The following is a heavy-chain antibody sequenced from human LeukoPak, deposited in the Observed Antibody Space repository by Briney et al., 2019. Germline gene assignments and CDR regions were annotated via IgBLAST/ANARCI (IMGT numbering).Heavy chain of an antibody. Sequence: ASVKVSCKASGYTFTSYYMHWVRQAPGQGLEWMGIINPSGGSTSYAQKFQGRVTMTRDMSTSTVYMELSSLRSEDTAVYYCATAWELYYFDYWGQGTLVTVSS. J-gene: IGHJ4*02. D-gene: IGHD1-26*01. V-gene: IGHV1-46*01. CDR1: GYTFTSYY. CDR2: INPSGGST. CDR3: ATAWELYYFDY.